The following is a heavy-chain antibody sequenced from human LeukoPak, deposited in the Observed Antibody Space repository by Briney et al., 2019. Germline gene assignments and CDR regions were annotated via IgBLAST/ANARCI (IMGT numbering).Heavy chain of an antibody. CDR3: ARRLYYYDNSGYYTDY. J-gene: IGHJ4*02. Sequence: PSETLSLTCTVSGGSISSDSYHWGWIRQPPGKGLEWIGSIYYSGNTYYNPSLRSRVTLSRDTSKNQFSLKLSSVTAADTAVYYCARRLYYYDNSGYYTDYWGQGTLVTVSS. CDR2: IYYSGNT. V-gene: IGHV4-39*01. CDR1: GGSISSDSYH. D-gene: IGHD3-22*01.